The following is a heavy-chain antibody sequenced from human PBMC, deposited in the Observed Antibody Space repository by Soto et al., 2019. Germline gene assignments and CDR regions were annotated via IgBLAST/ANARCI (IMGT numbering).Heavy chain of an antibody. CDR1: GFTFSSYA. CDR3: AKVRGVVPAAPSVNWFDP. D-gene: IGHD2-2*01. Sequence: GGSLRLSCAASGFTFSSYAMSWVRQAPGKGLEWVSAISGSGGSTYYADSVKGRFTISRDNSKNTLYLQMNSLRAEDTAVYYCAKVRGVVPAAPSVNWFDPWGQGTLVTVSS. V-gene: IGHV3-23*01. CDR2: ISGSGGST. J-gene: IGHJ5*02.